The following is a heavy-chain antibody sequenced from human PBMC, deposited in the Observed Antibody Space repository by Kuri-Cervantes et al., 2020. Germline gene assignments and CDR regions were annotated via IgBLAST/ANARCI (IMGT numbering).Heavy chain of an antibody. CDR1: GFTFSSYW. Sequence: GGSLRLSCAASGFTFSSYWMHWVRQAPGKGLVWVSRINSDGSSTSYADSVKGRFTISRDNAKNALYLQMNSLRAEDTAVYYCAKEDINTAAGPDYWGQGTLVTVSS. D-gene: IGHD6-13*01. CDR2: INSDGSST. CDR3: AKEDINTAAGPDY. V-gene: IGHV3-74*01. J-gene: IGHJ4*02.